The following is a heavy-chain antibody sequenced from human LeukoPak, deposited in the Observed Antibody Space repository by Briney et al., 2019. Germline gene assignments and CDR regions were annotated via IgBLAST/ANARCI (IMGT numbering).Heavy chain of an antibody. D-gene: IGHD3-16*02. V-gene: IGHV3-23*01. CDR1: GFTFSSYA. Sequence: SGGSLRLSCAASGFTFSSYAMSWVRQAPGKGLEWVSAISGSGGTTYYADSVKGRFTISRDNPKNTLYLQMNSLRAEDTAVYYCAKERTITFGGVIIDPSDYWGQGTLVTVSS. CDR3: AKERTITFGGVIIDPSDY. J-gene: IGHJ4*02. CDR2: ISGSGGTT.